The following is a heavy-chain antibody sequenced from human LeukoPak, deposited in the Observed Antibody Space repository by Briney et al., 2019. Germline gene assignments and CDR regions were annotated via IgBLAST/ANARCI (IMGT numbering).Heavy chain of an antibody. CDR2: IYVGDSDT. J-gene: IGHJ3*02. D-gene: IGHD2/OR15-2a*01. CDR1: GYTFTSCW. V-gene: IGHV5-51*01. CDR3: ARTDSCNSGWYGAFDI. Sequence: GESLKISFEASGYTFTSCWIAWVRQMPGKGLEWMGIIYVGDSDTRYSPSFQGQVTISADKSISTAYLQWSSLKASDTAMYYCARTDSCNSGWYGAFDIWGQGTMVTVSS.